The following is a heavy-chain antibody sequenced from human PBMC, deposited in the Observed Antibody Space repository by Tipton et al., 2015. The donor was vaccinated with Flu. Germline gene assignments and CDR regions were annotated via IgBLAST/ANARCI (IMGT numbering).Heavy chain of an antibody. CDR3: ARAPYCGGDCYSPRDY. V-gene: IGHV3-7*01. CDR1: GFMFGRYW. D-gene: IGHD2-21*02. J-gene: IGHJ4*02. CDR2: INEEGSQK. Sequence: QLVQSGGGLVPPGGSLRLSCAGSGFMFGRYWMSWVRQAPGKGLEWVANINEEGSQKYYVDSVKGRFTISRDNAKNSLYLEMNSLRAEDSAVYYCARAPYCGGDCYSPRDYWGQGTRVTVSS.